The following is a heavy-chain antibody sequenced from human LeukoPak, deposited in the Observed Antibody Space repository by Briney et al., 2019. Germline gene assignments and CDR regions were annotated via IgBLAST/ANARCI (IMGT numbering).Heavy chain of an antibody. D-gene: IGHD2-21*02. V-gene: IGHV4-59*01. J-gene: IGHJ3*02. CDR3: ARAVAYCGGYCYVKQSPRDDAFES. Sequence: SGALFLTCTASGGSISSYYWSWIRQPPGEGVEGFGDNYYHGGSNYNPSLKGRGTISVDTSKDQFSLKLSSVTAADKAVYYCARAVAYCGGYCYVKQSPRDDAFESRGHRTMVTVCS. CDR1: GGSISSYY. CDR2: NYYHGGS.